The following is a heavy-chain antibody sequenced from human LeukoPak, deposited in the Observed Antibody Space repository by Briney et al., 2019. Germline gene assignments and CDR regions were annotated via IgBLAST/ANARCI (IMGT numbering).Heavy chain of an antibody. CDR2: IYYSGST. Sequence: SETLSLTCTVSGGSISSYYWSWIRQPPGKGLEWIGYIYYSGSTNYNPSLKSRVTISVDTSKNQFSLKLSSVTAADTAVYYCARAPDDSSGYYHLDYWGQGTLVTVSS. D-gene: IGHD3-22*01. V-gene: IGHV4-59*01. J-gene: IGHJ4*02. CDR3: ARAPDDSSGYYHLDY. CDR1: GGSISSYY.